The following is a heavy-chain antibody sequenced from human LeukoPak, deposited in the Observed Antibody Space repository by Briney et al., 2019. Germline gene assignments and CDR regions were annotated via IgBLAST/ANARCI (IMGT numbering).Heavy chain of an antibody. CDR3: ARVLVPAAISVPNWFDP. CDR1: GGSISSGDYS. CDR2: IYYSGST. Sequence: PSQTLSLTCTVSGGSISSGDYSWSWIRQPPGKGLEWIGYIYYSGSTYYNPSLKSRVTISVDTSKNQFSLKLSSVTAADTAVYYCARVLVPAAISVPNWFDPWGQGTLVTVSS. V-gene: IGHV4-30-4*08. J-gene: IGHJ5*02. D-gene: IGHD2-2*01.